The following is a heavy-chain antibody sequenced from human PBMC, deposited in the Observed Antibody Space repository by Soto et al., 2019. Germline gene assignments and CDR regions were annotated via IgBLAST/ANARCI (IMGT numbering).Heavy chain of an antibody. Sequence: GSLIISCASSGITFSSYLMHWVLQAPGKGLVWVSRINSDGSSTSYADSVKGRFTISRDNAKNTLYLQMNSLRAEDTAVYYCARETKIVYYDILNGYYDLPNWYFDLWGRGTLVTVSS. J-gene: IGHJ2*01. CDR2: INSDGSST. V-gene: IGHV3-74*01. CDR1: GITFSSYL. CDR3: ARETKIVYYDILNGYYDLPNWYFDL. D-gene: IGHD3-9*01.